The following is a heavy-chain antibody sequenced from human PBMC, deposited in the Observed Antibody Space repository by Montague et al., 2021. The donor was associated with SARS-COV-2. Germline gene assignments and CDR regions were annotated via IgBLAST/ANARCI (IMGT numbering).Heavy chain of an antibody. J-gene: IGHJ4*02. CDR2: MHDSGTA. V-gene: IGHV4-59*08. CDR3: TRLPRGSGTWGYFDY. CDR1: DGSIRSYY. Sequence: SETLSLTCTVSDGSIRSYYWNWMRQTPGKGLEWIGYMHDSGTANYNPSLRSRVTLMVDASRNQFSLELSSVTAADTAMYYCTRLPRGSGTWGYFDYWAQGTQVTVSS. D-gene: IGHD3-10*01.